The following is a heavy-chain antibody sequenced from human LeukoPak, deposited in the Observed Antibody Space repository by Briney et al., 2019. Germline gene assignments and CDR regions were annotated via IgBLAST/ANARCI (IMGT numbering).Heavy chain of an antibody. D-gene: IGHD2-2*01. CDR2: IIPIFGTA. J-gene: IGHJ3*02. Sequence: SVKVSCKASGGTFSSYAISWVRQAPGQGLEWMGGIIPIFGTANYAQKFQGGVTITADESTSTAYMELSSLRSEDTAVYYCATPRGDIVVVPAAKAFDIWGQGTMVTVSS. CDR3: ATPRGDIVVVPAAKAFDI. V-gene: IGHV1-69*13. CDR1: GGTFSSYA.